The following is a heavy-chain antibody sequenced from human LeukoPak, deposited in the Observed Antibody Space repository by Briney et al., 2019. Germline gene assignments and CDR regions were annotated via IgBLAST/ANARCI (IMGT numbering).Heavy chain of an antibody. D-gene: IGHD4-17*01. V-gene: IGHV3-33*01. CDR3: ARGPYGDYVGGTDY. Sequence: GGSLTLSSAPAAFTFSSHGMDCVRHAPSGGREWVAVIWYDGSNKYYADSVKGRFTISRDNSKNTLYLQMNSLRAEDTAVYYCARGPYGDYVGGTDYWGQGSLVTVSS. CDR2: IWYDGSNK. J-gene: IGHJ4*02. CDR1: AFTFSSHG.